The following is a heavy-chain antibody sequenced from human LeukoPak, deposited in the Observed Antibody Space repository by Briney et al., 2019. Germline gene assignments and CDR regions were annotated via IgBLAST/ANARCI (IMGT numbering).Heavy chain of an antibody. D-gene: IGHD4-17*01. Sequence: PSETLSLTCAVYGGSFSGYYWSWIRQPPGKGLEWIGEINHSGSTNYNPSLKSRVTISVDTSKIQFSLKLSSVTAADTAVHYCAQSQNYGDGFDYWGQGTLVTVSS. J-gene: IGHJ4*02. CDR3: AQSQNYGDGFDY. CDR2: INHSGST. CDR1: GGSFSGYY. V-gene: IGHV4-34*01.